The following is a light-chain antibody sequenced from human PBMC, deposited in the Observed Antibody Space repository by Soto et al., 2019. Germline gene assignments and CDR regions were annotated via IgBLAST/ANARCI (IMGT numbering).Light chain of an antibody. CDR3: SSYTSSSTGVV. CDR2: EVS. CDR1: SSDVGGYNY. V-gene: IGLV2-14*01. J-gene: IGLJ2*01. Sequence: QSALTQPASVSGSPGQSITISCTGTSSDVGGYNYVSWHQQHPGKAPKLMIYEVSNRPSGVSNRFSGSKSGNTASLTISGLQDEDEADDYCSSYTSSSTGVVFGGGTKLTVL.